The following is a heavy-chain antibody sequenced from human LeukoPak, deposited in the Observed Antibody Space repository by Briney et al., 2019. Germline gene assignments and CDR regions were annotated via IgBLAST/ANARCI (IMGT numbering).Heavy chain of an antibody. CDR1: ANTLGYY. CDR2: INPNSGGT. D-gene: IGHD6-13*01. V-gene: IGHV1-2*02. Sequence: GASVKVSCKASANTLGYYMHWVRQAPGQGLEWMGWINPNSGGTNYAQKFQGRVTMTRDTSISTAYMELSRLRSDDTAVYYCARVDSSSWFTYFDYWGQGTLVTVSS. CDR3: ARVDSSSWFTYFDY. J-gene: IGHJ4*02.